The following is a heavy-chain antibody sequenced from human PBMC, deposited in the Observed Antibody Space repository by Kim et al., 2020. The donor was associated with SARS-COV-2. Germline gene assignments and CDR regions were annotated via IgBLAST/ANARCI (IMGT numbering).Heavy chain of an antibody. Sequence: GGSLRLSCAGSGFTFSTYWMSWVRQEPGKGLEWVAIIKQDGSEKYYVDSVKGRFTISRDNAKNSVYLQMNSLRAEDTAVYYCARAPMVRGIIANFDYWGQGTLVTVSS. CDR2: IKQDGSEK. CDR1: GFTFSTYW. J-gene: IGHJ4*02. V-gene: IGHV3-7*01. CDR3: ARAPMVRGIIANFDY. D-gene: IGHD3-10*01.